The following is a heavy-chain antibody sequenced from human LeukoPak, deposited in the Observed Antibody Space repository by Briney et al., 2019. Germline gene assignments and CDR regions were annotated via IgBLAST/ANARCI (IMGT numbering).Heavy chain of an antibody. CDR1: GYTFNSYR. V-gene: IGHV1-18*01. CDR3: ARDRPFKYSLFYYSDY. CDR2: ISIYNDNR. J-gene: IGHJ4*02. Sequence: ASVKVSCKASGYTFNSYRLTWVRPAPGQGLEWMAWISIYNDNRRYAQKFQGRVTLTIDKTTTTAYMELTGLRSDDTATYYCARDRPFKYSLFYYSDYWGQGTLVTVSS. D-gene: IGHD1-26*01.